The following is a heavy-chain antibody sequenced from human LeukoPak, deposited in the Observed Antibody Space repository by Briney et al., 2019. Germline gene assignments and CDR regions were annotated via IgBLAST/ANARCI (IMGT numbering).Heavy chain of an antibody. D-gene: IGHD6-19*01. J-gene: IGHJ5*02. CDR1: GFTFSSYA. V-gene: IGHV3-23*01. CDR3: AKDPYSSGPYNWFDP. Sequence: PGGSLRLSCAASGFTFSSYAMTWVRQAPGKGLEWVSAISGSGDSTYYADSVKGLFTISRDNSKNTLYLQVNRLRAEDTAVYYCAKDPYSSGPYNWFDPWGQGTLVTVSS. CDR2: ISGSGDST.